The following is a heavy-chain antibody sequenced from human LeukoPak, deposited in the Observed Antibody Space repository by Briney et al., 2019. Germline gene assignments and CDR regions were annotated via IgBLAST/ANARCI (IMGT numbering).Heavy chain of an antibody. CDR1: GGSITSSSFY. CDR3: ATIAAAGNFQH. V-gene: IGHV4-39*07. D-gene: IGHD6-13*01. CDR2: IYYSGTT. Sequence: SETLSLTCSVSGGSITSSSFYWGWIRQPPGKGLEWIGSIYYSGTTYYNPSLKSRVTMSVNTSKNQFSLKLSSVTAADTAVYYCATIAAAGNFQHWGQGTLVTVSS. J-gene: IGHJ1*01.